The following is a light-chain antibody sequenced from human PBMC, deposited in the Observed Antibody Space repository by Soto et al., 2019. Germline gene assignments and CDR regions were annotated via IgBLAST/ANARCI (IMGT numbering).Light chain of an antibody. CDR1: EIVLHSNGYNY. V-gene: IGKV3-15*01. J-gene: IGKJ5*01. Sequence: DIVMTQSPLSLPVTPGEPASISCISSEIVLHSNGYNYLDWYQQKPGQAPRLLIYGASTRATGIPARFSGSGSGTEFTLTISSLQSEDFAVYYCQQYNNWPPITFGQGTLLEIK. CDR3: QQYNNWPPIT. CDR2: GAS.